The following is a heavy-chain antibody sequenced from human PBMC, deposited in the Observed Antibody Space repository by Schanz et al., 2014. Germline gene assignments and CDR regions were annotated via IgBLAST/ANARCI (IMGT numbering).Heavy chain of an antibody. CDR1: GFGFSSYS. Sequence: EVQLLESGGGLIQPGGSLRLSCAASGFGFSSYSMNWVRQAPGKGLEWVSFIYIGGNTYYADSVKGRFTISRDNSKNTLYLQMNSLRPEDTAVYYCAASSGWHPSTDYWGQGTLVTVSS. J-gene: IGHJ4*02. V-gene: IGHV3-23*01. CDR2: FIYIGGNT. CDR3: AASSGWHPSTDY. D-gene: IGHD6-19*01.